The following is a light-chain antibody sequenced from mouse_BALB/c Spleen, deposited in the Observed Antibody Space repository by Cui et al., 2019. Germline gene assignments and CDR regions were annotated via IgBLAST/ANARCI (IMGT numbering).Light chain of an antibody. CDR2: KAS. Sequence: DIQLNQSPSSLSASRGATITITCHASQNINVWLSWYQQKPGNIPKLLIYKASNLHTGVPSRFSGSGAGTGFTLTISSLQPEEIATYYCRQGQSYPLTFGGGTKLEIK. CDR1: QNINVW. J-gene: IGKJ2*01. V-gene: IGKV10-94*01. CDR3: RQGQSYPLT.